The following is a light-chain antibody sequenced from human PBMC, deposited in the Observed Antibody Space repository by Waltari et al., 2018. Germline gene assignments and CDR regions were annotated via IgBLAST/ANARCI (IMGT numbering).Light chain of an antibody. Sequence: DVVMTQSPLSLPVTLGQPASISCRSSQSLVHSEGNTYLNWFQQRPGQSPRRLIYKVSNRDPGVPDRFSGSGSGTDFTLKISRVEAEDVGVYYCMQGTHWPWTFGQGTKVEIK. J-gene: IGKJ1*01. CDR1: QSLVHSEGNTY. CDR3: MQGTHWPWT. CDR2: KVS. V-gene: IGKV2-30*02.